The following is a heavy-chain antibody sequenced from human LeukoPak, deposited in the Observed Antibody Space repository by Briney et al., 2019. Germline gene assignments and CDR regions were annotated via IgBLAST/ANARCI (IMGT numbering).Heavy chain of an antibody. V-gene: IGHV3-74*01. CDR3: ARKNGMDV. CDR1: GFTFSNYW. Sequence: GGSLRLSCAASGFTFSNYWMHWVRQAPGKGLVWVSRIYTDGSSTNYADSVKGRFTISRDNAKNTLYLQMNSLRGEDTAVYYCARKNGMDVWGQGTTVTVSS. J-gene: IGHJ6*02. CDR2: IYTDGSST.